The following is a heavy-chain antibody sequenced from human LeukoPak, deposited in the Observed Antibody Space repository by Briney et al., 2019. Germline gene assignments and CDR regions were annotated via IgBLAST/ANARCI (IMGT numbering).Heavy chain of an antibody. CDR3: AKDKGAWGDYGFDY. J-gene: IGHJ4*02. Sequence: GGSLRLSCAASGFSFRTSWMTWVRQAPGKVLEWVANIDPSGSDKYYVDSVKGRTILSRDNAKNTLYLQMSSLRAEDTAVYYCAKDKGAWGDYGFDYWGQGTLVTVSS. D-gene: IGHD4-17*01. V-gene: IGHV3-7*01. CDR2: IDPSGSDK. CDR1: GFSFRTSW.